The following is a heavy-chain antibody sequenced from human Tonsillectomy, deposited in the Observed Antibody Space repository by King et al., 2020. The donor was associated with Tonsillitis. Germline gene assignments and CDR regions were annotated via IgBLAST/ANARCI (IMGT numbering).Heavy chain of an antibody. CDR1: GFIFSTYW. V-gene: IGHV3-7*01. CDR2: IKQDGSEE. Sequence: VQLVESGGGLVQPGGSLRLSCAASGFIFSTYWMSWVRQAPGKGLEWVANIKQDGSEEYYVDSVKGRFTISRDNAQNSLYLQMNSLSAEDTAVYYCVIGTLTMSNCFDPWGQGILVSVSS. J-gene: IGHJ5*02. CDR3: VIGTLTMSNCFDP. D-gene: IGHD4-11*01.